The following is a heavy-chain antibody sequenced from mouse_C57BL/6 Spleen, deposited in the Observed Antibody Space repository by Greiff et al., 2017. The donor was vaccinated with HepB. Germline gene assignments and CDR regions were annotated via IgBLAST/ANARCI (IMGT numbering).Heavy chain of an antibody. V-gene: IGHV5-17*01. J-gene: IGHJ4*01. CDR2: ISSGSSTI. CDR1: GFTFSDYG. CDR3: ARSSYYAMDY. D-gene: IGHD1-1*01. Sequence: LVVESGGGLVKPGGSLKLSCAASGFTFSDYGMHWVRQAPEKGLEWVAYISSGSSTIYYADTVKGRFTISRDNAKNTLFLQMTSLRSEDTAMYYCARSSYYAMDYWGQGTSVTVSS.